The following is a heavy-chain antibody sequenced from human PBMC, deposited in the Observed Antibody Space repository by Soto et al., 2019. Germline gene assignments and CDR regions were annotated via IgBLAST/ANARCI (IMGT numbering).Heavy chain of an antibody. CDR2: IYSGGST. Sequence: GVSLRLSCAASGFTVSSNYMSWVRQAPGKGLEWVSVIYSGGSTYYADSVRGRFTISRDNSKNTLYFQMKSLRAEDTAVDYGARDPPATRHGMDVWGQGTTVTVSS. CDR1: GFTVSSNY. V-gene: IGHV3-53*01. J-gene: IGHJ6*02. CDR3: ARDPPATRHGMDV.